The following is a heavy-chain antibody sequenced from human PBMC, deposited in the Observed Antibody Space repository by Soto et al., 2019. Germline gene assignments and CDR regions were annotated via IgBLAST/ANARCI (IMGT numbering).Heavy chain of an antibody. CDR2: ISSSSSYI. CDR1: GFTFSSYS. V-gene: IGHV3-21*01. J-gene: IGHJ4*02. Sequence: SLRLSCAASGFTFSSYSMNWVRQAPGKGLEWVSSISSSSSYIYYADSVKGRLTISRDNAKNSLYLQMNSLRAEDTAVYYCARVVTYCTNGVCYSFDYWGQGTLVTVFS. CDR3: ARVVTYCTNGVCYSFDY. D-gene: IGHD2-8*01.